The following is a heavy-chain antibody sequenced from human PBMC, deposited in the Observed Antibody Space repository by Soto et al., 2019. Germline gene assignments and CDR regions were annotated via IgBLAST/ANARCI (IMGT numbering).Heavy chain of an antibody. CDR3: ARETYYDFSSRPSYGMEV. Sequence: QVQLVESGGGVVQPGRSLRLSCAASGFTVSSYAMHWVRQAPGNGLERVAVISYDGSNKYYADSVKGRITISRDNSKNTRYVQMNSPRAEGTSVYYCARETYYDFSSRPSYGMEVWGQGDTVTGSS. V-gene: IGHV3-30*14. CDR2: ISYDGSNK. J-gene: IGHJ6*02. CDR1: GFTVSSYA. D-gene: IGHD3-3*01.